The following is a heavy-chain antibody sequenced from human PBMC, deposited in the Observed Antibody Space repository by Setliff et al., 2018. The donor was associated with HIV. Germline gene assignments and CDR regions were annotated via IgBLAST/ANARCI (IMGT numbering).Heavy chain of an antibody. CDR2: INHSGST. CDR1: GGSFRGYY. CDR3: ARGRLPPGIDV. V-gene: IGHV4-34*01. D-gene: IGHD4-17*01. Sequence: SETLSLTCAVYGGSFRGYYWSWIRQPPGKGLEWIGEINHSGSTNYNPSLKSRVTISVDTSKNKFSLKLSSVTAADTAVYYCARGRLPPGIDVWGKGTTVTVSS. J-gene: IGHJ6*04.